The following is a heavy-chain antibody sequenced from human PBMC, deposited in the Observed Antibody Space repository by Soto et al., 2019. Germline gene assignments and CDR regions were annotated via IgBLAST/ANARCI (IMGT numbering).Heavy chain of an antibody. V-gene: IGHV3-21*01. CDR2: ISSSSYI. J-gene: IGHJ4*02. D-gene: IGHD3-10*01. CDR1: GFSFRSYY. CDR3: ARVGTYYGSGSPYYSDY. Sequence: GGSLRLSCAASGFSFRSYYMNWVRQAPGKGLEWVSSISSSSYINYADSVKGRFTISRDNAKNSLYLQMNSLRAEDTAVYYCARVGTYYGSGSPYYSDYWGQGTLVTVSS.